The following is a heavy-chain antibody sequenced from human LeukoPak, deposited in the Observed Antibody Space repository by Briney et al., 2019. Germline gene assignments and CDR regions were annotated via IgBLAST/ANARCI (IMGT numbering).Heavy chain of an antibody. Sequence: GGSLRLSCAASGFTFSSYAMSWVRQAPGKGLEWVSSISSSSYIYYADSVKGRFTISRDNAKNSLYLQMNSLRAEDTAVYYCARVGYYYDSSGYYHAEYYFDYWGQGTLVTVSS. CDR3: ARVGYYYDSSGYYHAEYYFDY. CDR2: ISSSSYI. D-gene: IGHD3-22*01. J-gene: IGHJ4*02. V-gene: IGHV3-21*01. CDR1: GFTFSSYA.